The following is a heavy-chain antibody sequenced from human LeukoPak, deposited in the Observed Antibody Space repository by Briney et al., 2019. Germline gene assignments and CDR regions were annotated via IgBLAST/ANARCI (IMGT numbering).Heavy chain of an antibody. Sequence: SETLSLTCTVSGGSISSGGYYWSWIRQHPGKGLEWIGYIYYSGSTYYNPSLKSRVTMSVDTSKNQFSLKLSSVTAADTAVYYCARDSYDFWSGYSNWGQGTLVTVSS. V-gene: IGHV4-31*03. CDR2: IYYSGST. CDR1: GGSISSGGYY. D-gene: IGHD3-3*01. J-gene: IGHJ4*02. CDR3: ARDSYDFWSGYSN.